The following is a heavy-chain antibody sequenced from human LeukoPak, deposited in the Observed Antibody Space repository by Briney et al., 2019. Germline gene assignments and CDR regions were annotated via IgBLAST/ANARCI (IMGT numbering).Heavy chain of an antibody. CDR3: SRVSNWYYDL. D-gene: IGHD1-14*01. J-gene: IGHJ2*01. V-gene: IGHV4-30-4*01. CDR1: GGSIGTGDFY. Sequence: SQTLSLTCSVSGGSIGTGDFYWSWIRQSPGRGLEWIGYIYYTGNTYYNPSLKSRSLISVDTSKDRFSLELYSVTAADTAVYFCSRVSNWYYDLWGRGTLVTVSP. CDR2: IYYTGNT.